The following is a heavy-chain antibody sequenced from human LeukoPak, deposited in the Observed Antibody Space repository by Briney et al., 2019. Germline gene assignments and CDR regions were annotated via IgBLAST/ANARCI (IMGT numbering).Heavy chain of an antibody. CDR1: GFTFSSYN. CDR3: ARDRSSSWNFDY. Sequence: GGSLRLSCAASGFTFSSYNMNWVRQAPGKGLEWVSSISSSSRYIHYADSLKGRFTISRDNAKNSMSLQMNSLRAEDTAVYYCARDRSSSWNFDYWGQGTLATVSS. V-gene: IGHV3-21*06. J-gene: IGHJ4*02. CDR2: ISSSSRYI. D-gene: IGHD6-13*01.